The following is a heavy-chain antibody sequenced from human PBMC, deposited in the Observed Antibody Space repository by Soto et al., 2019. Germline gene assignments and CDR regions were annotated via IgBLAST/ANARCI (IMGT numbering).Heavy chain of an antibody. Sequence: QVQLVESGGGVVQPGRSLRLSCAASGFTFSSYGMHWVRQAPGKGLEWVAVIWYDGSNKYYADSVKGRFTISRDNSKNTLYLQMNSLRAEDTAVYYCARTMTAFYYYYYGMDVWGQGTTVTVSS. J-gene: IGHJ6*02. D-gene: IGHD3-22*01. CDR2: IWYDGSNK. V-gene: IGHV3-33*01. CDR1: GFTFSSYG. CDR3: ARTMTAFYYYYYGMDV.